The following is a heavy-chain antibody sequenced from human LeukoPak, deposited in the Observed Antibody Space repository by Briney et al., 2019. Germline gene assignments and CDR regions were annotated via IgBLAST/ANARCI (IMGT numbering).Heavy chain of an antibody. D-gene: IGHD3-22*01. CDR2: INSDASST. CDR3: ARADSSGYYHPIN. J-gene: IGHJ4*02. V-gene: IGHV3-74*01. CDR1: GFTFSSYW. Sequence: GGSLRLSCAASGFTFSSYWMHWVRQVPGKGLVWVSRINSDASSTSYADSVKGRFTISRDNAKNTLYLQMNSLRAEDTAVYYCARADSSGYYHPINWGQGTLVTVSS.